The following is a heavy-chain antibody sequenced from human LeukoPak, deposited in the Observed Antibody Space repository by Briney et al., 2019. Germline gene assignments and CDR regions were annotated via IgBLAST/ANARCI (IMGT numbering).Heavy chain of an antibody. CDR3: ARARGGYDLDY. D-gene: IGHD5-12*01. CDR1: GFTFSSYW. Sequence: GGSLRLSCAASGFTFSSYWMSWVRQAPGKGLEWVANIEQDGGEKYYVESVKGRFNISRDNVKNSLYLQMNSLIVEDTAVYYCARARGGYDLDYWGQGTLVTVSS. J-gene: IGHJ4*02. CDR2: IEQDGGEK. V-gene: IGHV3-7*01.